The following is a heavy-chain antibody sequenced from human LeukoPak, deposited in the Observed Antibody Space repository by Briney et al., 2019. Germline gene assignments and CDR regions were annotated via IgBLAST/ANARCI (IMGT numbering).Heavy chain of an antibody. CDR1: GFTFSTYG. CDR3: AKDYAGVAVAGTFDY. D-gene: IGHD6-19*01. V-gene: IGHV3-30*18. Sequence: PGGSLRLSCAASGFTFSTYGMHWVRQAPGKGLEWVALMSYDGSNKYYADSVKGRFTISRDNSKNTLYLQMNSLRAEDTAMYYCAKDYAGVAVAGTFDYWGQGTLVTVSS. J-gene: IGHJ4*02. CDR2: MSYDGSNK.